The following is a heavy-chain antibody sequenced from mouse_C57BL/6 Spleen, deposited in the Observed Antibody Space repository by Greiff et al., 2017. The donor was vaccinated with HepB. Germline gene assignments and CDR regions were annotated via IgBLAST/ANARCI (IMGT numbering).Heavy chain of an antibody. V-gene: IGHV1-80*01. Sequence: VQLQQSGAELVKPGASVKISCKASGYAFSSYWMNWVKQRPGKGLEWIGQIYPGDGDTNYNGKFKGKATLTADKSSSTAYMQLSSLTSEDSAVYFCARSDYYGSSYILDYWGQGTTLTVSS. D-gene: IGHD1-1*01. CDR3: ARSDYYGSSYILDY. CDR2: IYPGDGDT. J-gene: IGHJ2*01. CDR1: GYAFSSYW.